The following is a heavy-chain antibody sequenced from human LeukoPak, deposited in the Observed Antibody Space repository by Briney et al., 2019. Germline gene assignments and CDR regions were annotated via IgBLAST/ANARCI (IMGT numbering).Heavy chain of an antibody. CDR3: ARAGIAVAGTVEPYYFDY. V-gene: IGHV3-64*01. CDR1: GFTFSSYA. J-gene: IGHJ4*02. D-gene: IGHD6-19*01. Sequence: PGGSLRLSCAVSGFTFSSYAMHWVRQAPGKGLEYVSAISSNGGSTYYANSVKGRFTISRDNSKNTLYLQMGSLRAEDMAVYYCARAGIAVAGTVEPYYFDYWGQGTLVTVSS. CDR2: ISSNGGST.